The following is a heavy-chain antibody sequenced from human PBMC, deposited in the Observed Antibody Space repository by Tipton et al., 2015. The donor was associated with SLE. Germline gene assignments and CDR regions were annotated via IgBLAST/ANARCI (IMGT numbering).Heavy chain of an antibody. J-gene: IGHJ3*02. CDR3: VRDSGAYGGNPDAFDI. D-gene: IGHD4-23*01. V-gene: IGHV4-59*01. CDR2: IHYSGST. CDR1: GGSISTYY. Sequence: TLSLTCTVSGGSISTYYWSWIRQPPRKGLEWIGYIHYSGSTNYNPSLKSRVIISVDTSKNQFSLEVTSVTAADTAMYYCVRDSGAYGGNPDAFDIWGQGTIVTVSS.